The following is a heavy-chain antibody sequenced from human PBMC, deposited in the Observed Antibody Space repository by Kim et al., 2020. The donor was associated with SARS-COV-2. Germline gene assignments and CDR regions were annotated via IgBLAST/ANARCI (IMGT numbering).Heavy chain of an antibody. V-gene: IGHV3-30-3*01. Sequence: GGSLRLSCAASGFTFSSYAMHWVRQAPGKGLEWVAVISYDGSNKYYADSVKGRFTISRDNSKNTLYLQMNSLRAEDTAVYYCARANSGSYWSWFDPWGQG. CDR1: GFTFSSYA. CDR2: ISYDGSNK. J-gene: IGHJ5*02. CDR3: ARANSGSYWSWFDP. D-gene: IGHD1-26*01.